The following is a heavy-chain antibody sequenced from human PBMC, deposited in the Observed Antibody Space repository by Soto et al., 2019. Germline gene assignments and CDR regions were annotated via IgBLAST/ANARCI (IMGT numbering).Heavy chain of an antibody. V-gene: IGHV4-59*01. J-gene: IGHJ4*02. CDR2: IYYTGNS. CDR3: ARESAGRDPQFLDY. CDR1: GFTFSSYA. Sequence: PGGSLRLSCAASGFTFSSYAMSWIRQPPGKGLEWIGFIYYTGNSNYNPSLKSRVPMSVDTSKNQVSLKLSSVTAADTAVYYCARESAGRDPQFLDYWGQGTLVTVS. D-gene: IGHD3-10*01.